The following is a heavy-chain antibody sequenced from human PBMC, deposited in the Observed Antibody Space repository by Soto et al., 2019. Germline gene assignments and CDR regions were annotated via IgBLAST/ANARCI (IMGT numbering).Heavy chain of an antibody. V-gene: IGHV3-33*01. CDR1: GFAFSSYG. Sequence: QVQLVESGGGVVQPGRSLRLSCAASGFAFSSYGMHWVRQAPGKGPEWVAVIWYDGSNKYYADSVKGRFTISRDNSKNTLYLQMNSRRAEATALFYCARIGDFEYYYAMDVWGQGTTVTVSS. CDR3: ARIGDFEYYYAMDV. J-gene: IGHJ6*02. CDR2: IWYDGSNK. D-gene: IGHD4-17*01.